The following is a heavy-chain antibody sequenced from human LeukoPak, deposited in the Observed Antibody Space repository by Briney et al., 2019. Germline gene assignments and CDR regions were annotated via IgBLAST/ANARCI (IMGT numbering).Heavy chain of an antibody. D-gene: IGHD5-24*01. V-gene: IGHV3-74*01. CDR1: GFTVSPYW. J-gene: IGHJ3*02. CDR2: IINDGRRA. CDR3: VREGATAALDI. Sequence: GGSLRLSCAASGFTVSPYWMHWVRQVPGMGLVWVSGIINDGRRATYADSVQGRFIISRDNAKNTLYLQMSSLRVEDTALYYCVREGATAALDIWGQGTMVTVSS.